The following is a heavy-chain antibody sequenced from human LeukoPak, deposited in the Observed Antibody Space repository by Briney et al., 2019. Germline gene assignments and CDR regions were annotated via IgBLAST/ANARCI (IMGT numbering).Heavy chain of an antibody. V-gene: IGHV4-39*01. CDR3: ARPNCSGGSCYGNFDY. CDR1: GGSISCSSYY. Sequence: SETLSLTCTVSGGSISCSSYYWGWIRQPPGKGLEWIGSIYYSGSTYYNPSLKSRVTISVDTSKNQFSLKLSSVTAADTAVYYCARPNCSGGSCYGNFDYWGQGTLVTVSS. D-gene: IGHD2-15*01. J-gene: IGHJ4*02. CDR2: IYYSGST.